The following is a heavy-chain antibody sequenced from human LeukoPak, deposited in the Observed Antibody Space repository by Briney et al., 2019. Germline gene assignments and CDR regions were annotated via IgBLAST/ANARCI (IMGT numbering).Heavy chain of an antibody. CDR2: MNTDGSDA. D-gene: IGHD5-24*01. CDR3: TRDSPWLPDPY. V-gene: IGHV3-74*03. Sequence: GGSLRLACAASGFTFSTYWMHWVRQAPGKGLVWVSRMNTDGSDASYADSVKGRFTISRDNARNTLYLQMNSLRADDTAVYYCTRDSPWLPDPYWGQGTLVTVSS. CDR1: GFTFSTYW. J-gene: IGHJ4*02.